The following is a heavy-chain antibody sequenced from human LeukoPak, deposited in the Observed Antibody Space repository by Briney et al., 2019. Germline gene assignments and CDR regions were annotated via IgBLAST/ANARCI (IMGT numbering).Heavy chain of an antibody. V-gene: IGHV4-39*01. CDR3: ARHRGHYYDSSGSENWFDP. D-gene: IGHD3-22*01. CDR1: GGSISSSSYY. Sequence: SETLSLTCTVSGGSISSSSYYWGWIRQPRGKGLEWIGSIYYSGSTYYNPSRKSRVTISVATSKTPFSLQLSSVTAADTAVYYSARHRGHYYDSSGSENWFDPWGQGTLVTVSS. J-gene: IGHJ5*02. CDR2: IYYSGST.